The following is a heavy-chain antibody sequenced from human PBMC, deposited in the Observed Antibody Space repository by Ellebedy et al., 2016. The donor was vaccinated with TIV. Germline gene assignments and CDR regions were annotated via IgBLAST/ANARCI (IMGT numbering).Heavy chain of an antibody. Sequence: GESLKISCGASGFTFSTYWMSWVRQAPDKGLEWVANIKQDGSEKYYVDSVKGRFTISRDNAKNSLYLQMNSLRAEDTAVYYCARVALGPRSGVDYFDYWGQGTLVTVSS. CDR2: IKQDGSEK. V-gene: IGHV3-7*04. D-gene: IGHD3-16*01. J-gene: IGHJ4*02. CDR3: ARVALGPRSGVDYFDY. CDR1: GFTFSTYW.